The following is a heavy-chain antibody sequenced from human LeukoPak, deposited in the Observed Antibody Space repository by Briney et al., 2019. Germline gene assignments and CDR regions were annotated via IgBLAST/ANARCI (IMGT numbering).Heavy chain of an antibody. J-gene: IGHJ5*02. CDR2: ISGSGGST. Sequence: GGSLRLSCAASGFTFSSYAMSWVRQAPGKGLEWVSAISGSGGSTYYADSVKGRFTISRDNSKNTLYLQMNSLRAEDTAVYYRANGCHRVNVLRYFDCPWGQGTLVTVSS. CDR3: ANGCHRVNVLRYFDCP. CDR1: GFTFSSYA. D-gene: IGHD3-9*01. V-gene: IGHV3-23*01.